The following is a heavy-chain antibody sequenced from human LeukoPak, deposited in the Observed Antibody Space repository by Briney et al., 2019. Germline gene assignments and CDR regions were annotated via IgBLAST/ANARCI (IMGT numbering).Heavy chain of an antibody. V-gene: IGHV3-23*01. Sequence: GGSLRLSCAASGFTFASHAMTWVRQAPGRGLEWVSSISSNGGTTKYADSVKGRFTISRDNSKNTLYLQMNSLRAEDTAVYYCARTHLLVSGRVGYYYYYMDVWGKGTTVTVSS. D-gene: IGHD3-16*01. J-gene: IGHJ6*03. CDR3: ARTHLLVSGRVGYYYYYMDV. CDR2: ISSNGGTT. CDR1: GFTFASHA.